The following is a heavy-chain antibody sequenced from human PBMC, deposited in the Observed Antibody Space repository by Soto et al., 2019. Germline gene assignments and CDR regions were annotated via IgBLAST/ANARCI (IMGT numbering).Heavy chain of an antibody. V-gene: IGHV3-7*01. CDR3: ARDGYSAGFDI. CDR1: GFTFRSYY. CDR2: IKQDGSEK. D-gene: IGHD5-18*01. Sequence: EVQLVESGGGLVQPEGSLKLSCAASGFTFRSYYMSWVRQPPGKGLEWVANIKQDGSEKYYVDSVKGRFTISRDNAKNSLYLQMNGLRVEDTAVYYCARDGYSAGFDIWGQGTMVTVSS. J-gene: IGHJ3*02.